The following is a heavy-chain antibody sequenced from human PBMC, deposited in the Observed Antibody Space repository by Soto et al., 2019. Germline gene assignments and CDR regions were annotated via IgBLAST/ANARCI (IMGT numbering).Heavy chain of an antibody. D-gene: IGHD2-2*01. Sequence: PGGSLRLSCAASGFTFSSYAMHWVRQAPGKGLEWVAVISYDGSNKYYADSVKGRFTISRDNSKNTLYLQMNSLRAEDTAVYYCARGVPEGSSSFHNDYWGQGTLVTVSS. CDR3: ARGVPEGSSSFHNDY. CDR2: ISYDGSNK. J-gene: IGHJ4*02. CDR1: GFTFSSYA. V-gene: IGHV3-30-3*01.